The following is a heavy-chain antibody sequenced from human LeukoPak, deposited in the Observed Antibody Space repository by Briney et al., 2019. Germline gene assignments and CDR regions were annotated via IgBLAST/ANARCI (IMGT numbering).Heavy chain of an antibody. V-gene: IGHV3-21*01. Sequence: GGSLRLSCAASGFTFSSYSMNWVRQAPGKGLEWVSSISSSSSYIYYADSVKGRFTISRDNAKNSLYLQMNSLRAEDTAVYYCAREPYCSGGSCPSDYWGQGTLVTVSS. J-gene: IGHJ4*02. D-gene: IGHD2-15*01. CDR3: AREPYCSGGSCPSDY. CDR1: GFTFSSYS. CDR2: ISSSSSYI.